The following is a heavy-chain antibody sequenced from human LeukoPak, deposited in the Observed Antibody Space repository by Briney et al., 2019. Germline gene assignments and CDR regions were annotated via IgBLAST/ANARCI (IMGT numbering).Heavy chain of an antibody. D-gene: IGHD4-17*01. CDR3: AREVDYGDYYFDY. CDR1: GFTVSSNC. CDR2: IYSGGST. J-gene: IGHJ4*02. Sequence: GGSLRLSCAASGFTVSSNCMSWVRQAPGKGLEWVSVIYSGGSTYYADSVKGRFTISRDNSKNTLYLQMNSLRAEDTAVYYCAREVDYGDYYFDYWGQGTLVTVSS. V-gene: IGHV3-66*01.